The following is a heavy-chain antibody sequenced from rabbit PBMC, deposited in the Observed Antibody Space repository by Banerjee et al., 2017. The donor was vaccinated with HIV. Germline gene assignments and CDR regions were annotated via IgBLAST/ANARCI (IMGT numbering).Heavy chain of an antibody. CDR1: GIDFSSYG. CDR3: ARDPNSYDDYGDYVTRLDL. V-gene: IGHV1S47*01. CDR2: IYPDYGST. D-gene: IGHD2-1*01. Sequence: QEQLEESGGDLVKPGASLTLTCKASGIDFSSYGISWVRQAPGKGLEWIAYIYPDYGSTDYASWVNGRFTISRENTQNTLYLQLNSLTAADTATYFCARDPNSYDDYGDYVTRLDLWGPGTLVTVS. J-gene: IGHJ3*01.